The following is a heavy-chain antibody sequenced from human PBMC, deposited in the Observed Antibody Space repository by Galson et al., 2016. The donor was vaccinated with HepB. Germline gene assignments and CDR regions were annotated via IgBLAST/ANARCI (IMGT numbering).Heavy chain of an antibody. CDR1: GYTFTSYW. CDR2: IDPGDSEI. D-gene: IGHD5-24*01. V-gene: IGHV5-51*01. CDR3: ARRHGYSYINS. J-gene: IGHJ4*02. Sequence: QSGAEVKEPGESLKISCKCSGYTFTSYWIGWVRQMPGKGLEWMGIIDPGDSEIRYSPSFHGRVTISVDKSISTAYLQWSSLRASDTAMYYCARRHGYSYINSWGQGTLVTVSS.